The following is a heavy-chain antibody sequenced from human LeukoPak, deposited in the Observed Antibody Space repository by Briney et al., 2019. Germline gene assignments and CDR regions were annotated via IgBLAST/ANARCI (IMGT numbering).Heavy chain of an antibody. V-gene: IGHV1-2*02. CDR3: ASDGIAAGPSYFDY. Sequence: GESLKISCKASGYTFTGYYMHWVRQAPGQGLEWMGWINPNSGGTNYAQKFQGRVTMTRDTSISTAYMELSRLRSDDTAVYYCASDGIAAGPSYFDYWGQGTLVTVSS. J-gene: IGHJ4*02. CDR2: INPNSGGT. D-gene: IGHD6-13*01. CDR1: GYTFTGYY.